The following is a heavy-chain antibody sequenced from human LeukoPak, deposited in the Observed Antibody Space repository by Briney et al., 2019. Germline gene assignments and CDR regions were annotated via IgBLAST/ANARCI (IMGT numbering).Heavy chain of an antibody. V-gene: IGHV3-64D*06. CDR1: GINFNTYA. CDR2: ISDNGGST. Sequence: PGGSLRLSCAASGINFNTYAMHWVRQAPGKGLEYVSRISDNGGSTYYADSVKGRFTISRDNSKNTLYLQMSSLRAVDTAVYYCVKDNEAGGSPFDRWGQGTLVTVSS. J-gene: IGHJ4*02. CDR3: VKDNEAGGSPFDR. D-gene: IGHD1-1*01.